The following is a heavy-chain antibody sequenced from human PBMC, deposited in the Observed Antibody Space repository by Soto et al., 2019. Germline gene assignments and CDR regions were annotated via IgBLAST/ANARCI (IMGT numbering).Heavy chain of an antibody. V-gene: IGHV1-8*02. J-gene: IGHJ6*02. Sequence: ASVKVSCKASGGTFSSYAISWVRQAPGQGLEWMGWMNPNSGNTGYAQKFQGRVTMTRNTSISTAYMELGSLRSEDTAVYYCARGHYDFWSGSYGMDVWGQGTTVTVSS. CDR2: MNPNSGNT. CDR3: ARGHYDFWSGSYGMDV. CDR1: GGTFSSYA. D-gene: IGHD3-3*01.